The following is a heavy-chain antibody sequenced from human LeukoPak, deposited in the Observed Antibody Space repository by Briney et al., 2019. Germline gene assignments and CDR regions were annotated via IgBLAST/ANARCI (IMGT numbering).Heavy chain of an antibody. J-gene: IGHJ4*02. D-gene: IGHD3-9*01. V-gene: IGHV3-21*01. CDR3: APMATIFVDY. Sequence: GGSLRLSCTASGFTFGDYAMNWVRQAPGKGLEWVSSISSSSSYIYYADSVKGRFTISRDNAKNSLYLQMNSLRAEDTAVYYCAPMATIFVDYWGQGTLVTVSS. CDR2: ISSSSSYI. CDR1: GFTFGDYA.